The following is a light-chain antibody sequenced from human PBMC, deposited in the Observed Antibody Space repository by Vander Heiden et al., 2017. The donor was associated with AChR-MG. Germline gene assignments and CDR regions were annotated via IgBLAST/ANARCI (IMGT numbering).Light chain of an antibody. J-gene: IGLJ3*02. CDR2: SAS. CDR3: MLYMGRDTWV. CDR1: PASVSLDYY. Sequence: QTVVTQEPALSVSPGGTVTLTCGLSPASVSLDYYPSWFQQTPGQPPRTLISSASSRSSGVPDRFSGSILGNKAALTITGAQADDESDYYCMLYMGRDTWVFGGGTKLTVL. V-gene: IGLV8-61*01.